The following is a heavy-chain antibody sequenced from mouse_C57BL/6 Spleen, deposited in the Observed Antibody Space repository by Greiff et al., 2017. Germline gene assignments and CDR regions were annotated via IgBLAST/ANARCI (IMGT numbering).Heavy chain of an antibody. Sequence: EVQVLQSGPELVKPGASVKMSCKASGYSFTDYNMNWVKQSNGQSLEWIGIINPYDGTTSYNQKFKGKATLTVDQSSSTAYMQLYSLTSENSAVYYCARDYGGSYVFDYWGQGTTLTVSS. CDR3: ARDYGGSYVFDY. CDR1: GYSFTDYN. CDR2: INPYDGTT. D-gene: IGHD1-1*01. J-gene: IGHJ2*01. V-gene: IGHV1-39*01.